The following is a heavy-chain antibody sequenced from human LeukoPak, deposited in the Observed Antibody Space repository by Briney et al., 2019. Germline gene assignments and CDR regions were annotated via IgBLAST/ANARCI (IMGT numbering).Heavy chain of an antibody. CDR3: AKDDRYSSRWYYFDS. CDR2: ISGSGGST. Sequence: GGSLRLSCAASGFTFSNYAMSWVRQAPGKGLEWVSGISGSGGSTNYADSVKGRFTISRDNSKNTLYLQMNSLRAEDTAVYYCAKDDRYSSRWYYFDSWGQGTLVTVSS. V-gene: IGHV3-23*01. J-gene: IGHJ4*02. CDR1: GFTFSNYA. D-gene: IGHD6-13*01.